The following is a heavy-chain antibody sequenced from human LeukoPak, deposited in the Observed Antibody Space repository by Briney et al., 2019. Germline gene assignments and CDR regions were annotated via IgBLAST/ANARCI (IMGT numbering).Heavy chain of an antibody. J-gene: IGHJ4*02. Sequence: GGSLRLSCAASGLTVSSYSMNWVRQAPGKGLEWVSYISSSSSTIYYADSVKGRFTISKDNAKNSLYLQMNSLRDEDTAVYYCARARASGRSGFDYWGQGTLVTVSS. CDR2: ISSSSSTI. D-gene: IGHD2-15*01. CDR3: ARARASGRSGFDY. V-gene: IGHV3-48*02. CDR1: GLTVSSYS.